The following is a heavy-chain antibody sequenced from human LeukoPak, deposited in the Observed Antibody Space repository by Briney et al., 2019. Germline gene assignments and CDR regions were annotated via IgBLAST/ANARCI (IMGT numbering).Heavy chain of an antibody. CDR1: GGSFTAFY. V-gene: IGHV4-34*01. CDR2: VHHSGTT. Sequence: SETLSLTCTVYGGSFTAFYWSWIRQPPGKGLEWLGEVHHSGTTNYNPSLKSRVTISVETSKNQFSLKLSSVTAADTAVYYCARVTGYMIEDYFDYWGQGTLVTVSS. CDR3: ARVTGYMIEDYFDY. J-gene: IGHJ4*02. D-gene: IGHD3-22*01.